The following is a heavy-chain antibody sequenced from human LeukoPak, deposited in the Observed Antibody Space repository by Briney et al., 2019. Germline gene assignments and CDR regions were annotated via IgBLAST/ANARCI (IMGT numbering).Heavy chain of an antibody. CDR3: ERGTIFGVVYYYYYMDV. CDR2: INHSGST. J-gene: IGHJ6*03. CDR1: GGSFSGYY. Sequence: SETLSLTCAVYGGSFSGYYWSWIRQPPGKGLEWIGEINHSGSTNYNPSLKSRVTISVDTSKNQFSLKLSSVTAADPAVYYCERGTIFGVVYYYYYMDVWGKGTTVTVSS. V-gene: IGHV4-34*01. D-gene: IGHD3-3*01.